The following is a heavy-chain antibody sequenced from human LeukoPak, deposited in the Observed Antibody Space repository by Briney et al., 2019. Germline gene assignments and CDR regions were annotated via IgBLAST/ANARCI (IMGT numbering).Heavy chain of an antibody. CDR2: ISSSSSYI. Sequence: PGGSLRLSCAASGFTFSGYSMNWVRQAPGKGLEWVSSISSSSSYIYYADSVKGRFTISRDNAKNSLYLQMNSLRAEDTAVYYCARRSVTTNYFDYWGQGTLVTVSS. CDR1: GFTFSGYS. V-gene: IGHV3-21*01. CDR3: ARRSVTTNYFDY. J-gene: IGHJ4*02. D-gene: IGHD4-17*01.